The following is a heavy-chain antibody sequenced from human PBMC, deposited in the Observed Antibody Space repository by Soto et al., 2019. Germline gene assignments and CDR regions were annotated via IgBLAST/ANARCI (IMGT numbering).Heavy chain of an antibody. Sequence: GGSLRLSCAASGFTFSNAWMSWVRQAPGKGLEWVGRIKSKTDGGTTDYAAPVKGRFTISRDDSKNTLYLQMNSLKTEDTAVYYCTTDIWFGELSLLEGARYYYYGMDVWGQGTTVTVSS. CDR1: GFTFSNAW. D-gene: IGHD3-10*01. CDR3: TTDIWFGELSLLEGARYYYYGMDV. CDR2: IKSKTDGGTT. J-gene: IGHJ6*02. V-gene: IGHV3-15*01.